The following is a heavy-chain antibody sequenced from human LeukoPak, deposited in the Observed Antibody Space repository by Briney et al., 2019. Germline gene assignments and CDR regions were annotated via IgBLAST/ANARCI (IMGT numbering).Heavy chain of an antibody. Sequence: SETLSLTCTVSGYSISSGYYWGWIRQPPGKGLEWIGSIYHSGSTYYNPSLKSRVTISVDTSKNQFSLKLSSVTATDTAVYYCARVSSSWYQDWYFDLWGRGTLVTVSS. CDR1: GYSISSGYY. V-gene: IGHV4-38-2*02. CDR3: ARVSSSWYQDWYFDL. D-gene: IGHD6-13*01. J-gene: IGHJ2*01. CDR2: IYHSGST.